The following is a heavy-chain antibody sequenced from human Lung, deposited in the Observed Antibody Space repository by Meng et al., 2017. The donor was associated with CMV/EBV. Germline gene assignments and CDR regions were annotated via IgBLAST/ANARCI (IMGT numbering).Heavy chain of an antibody. J-gene: IGHJ1*01. CDR1: GDSITNHNW. D-gene: IGHD3-10*01. V-gene: IGHV4-4*02. Sequence: QGQLRASGPDLVKPSETLSLTCAVSGDSITNHNWWAWVRQPPGKGLEWIGEIPHRGSSAYNPSLKSRVSMSIDKSKNQFSLKLTSVTAADTAVYHCLRRSGGSVWGQGTLVTVSS. CDR2: IPHRGSS. CDR3: LRRSGGSV.